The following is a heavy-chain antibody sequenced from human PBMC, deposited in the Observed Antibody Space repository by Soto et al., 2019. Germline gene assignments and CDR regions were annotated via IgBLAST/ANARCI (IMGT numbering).Heavy chain of an antibody. D-gene: IGHD2-21*02. J-gene: IGHJ4*02. V-gene: IGHV1-69*12. CDR1: GGTFSCYA. CDR2: IIPIFGTA. Sequence: QVQLVQSGAEVKKPGSSVKVSCKASGGTFSCYAISWVRQAPGQVLEWMGGIIPIFGTANYAQKFQGRVTSTGEESTSTAYMELSSLRSEDTAVYYCARDPGLAYCGGDCYSGWGQGTLVTVSS. CDR3: ARDPGLAYCGGDCYSG.